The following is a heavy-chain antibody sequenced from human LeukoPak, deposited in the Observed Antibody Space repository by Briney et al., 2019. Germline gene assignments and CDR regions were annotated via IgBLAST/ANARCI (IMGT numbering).Heavy chain of an antibody. J-gene: IGHJ4*02. CDR2: IGIDSGNT. CDR3: ARDHNYAFDN. D-gene: IGHD1-1*01. CDR1: GFPFIEYS. Sequence: GGSLRLSCTASGFPFIEYSMNWVRQVPGKGLVWIAYIGIDSGNTKYADSVRGRFTISADKTKNSLYLQMNSLRVDDTAVYYCARDHNYAFDNWGQGTLVSVAS. V-gene: IGHV3-48*01.